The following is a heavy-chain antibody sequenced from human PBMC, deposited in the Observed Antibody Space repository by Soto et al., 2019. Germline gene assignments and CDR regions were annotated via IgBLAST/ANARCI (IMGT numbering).Heavy chain of an antibody. V-gene: IGHV1-18*01. J-gene: IGHJ6*02. D-gene: IGHD6-6*01. CDR3: ARLEPSSSNYYYYYGMDV. CDR2: ISASNGNT. CDR1: GYTFTSYG. Sequence: ASVKVSCKASGYTFTSYGFSWVRQAPGQGLEWMGWISASNGNTNYAQKLQGRVTMTTDTSTGTAYMELSRLRSDDTAVYYCARLEPSSSNYYYYYGMDVWGQGTTVTVSS.